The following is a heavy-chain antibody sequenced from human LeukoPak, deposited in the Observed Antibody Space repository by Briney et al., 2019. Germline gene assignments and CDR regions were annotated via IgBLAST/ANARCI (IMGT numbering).Heavy chain of an antibody. CDR3: ARSGSGNAYYYYYYMDV. D-gene: IGHD3-10*01. V-gene: IGHV3-21*01. CDR1: GFTFSYYS. J-gene: IGHJ6*03. CDR2: ITLSSNYT. Sequence: GGSLRLSCAASGFTFSYYSMHWVRQAPGKGLEWVASITLSSNYTSYADSLKGRVTISRDNAKNSLYLQMSSLRAEDTAVYYCARSGSGNAYYYYYYMDVWGKGTTVTVSS.